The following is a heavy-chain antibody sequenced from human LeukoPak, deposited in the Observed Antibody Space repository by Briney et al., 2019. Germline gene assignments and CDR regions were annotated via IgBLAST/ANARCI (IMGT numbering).Heavy chain of an antibody. D-gene: IGHD7-27*01. CDR1: GFTLSNYW. CDR2: INADGSSA. V-gene: IGHV3-74*01. J-gene: IGHJ4*02. CDR3: AKDGGLWVSAHWGDS. Sequence: GGSLRLSCAASGFTLSNYWMHWVRQAPGKGLVWVSRINADGSSASYADSVKGRFTISRDNAKNTLYLQMNSLRAEDTAVYYCAKDGGLWVSAHWGDSWGRGTLVTVSS.